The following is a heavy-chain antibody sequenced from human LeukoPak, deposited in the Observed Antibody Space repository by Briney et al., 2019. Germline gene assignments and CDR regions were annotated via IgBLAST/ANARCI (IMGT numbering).Heavy chain of an antibody. CDR1: GVTFSSYN. J-gene: IGHJ4*02. Sequence: PGGSLRLSCAASGVTFSSYNMNCVRQAPGKGLEWVSFISSGNSFIYYADSVKGRFTISRDNAKNSLYLQMNNLRAEDTAVYYCARVPSGSYLDYWGQGTLVTVSS. CDR3: ARVPSGSYLDY. V-gene: IGHV3-21*01. D-gene: IGHD1-26*01. CDR2: ISSGNSFI.